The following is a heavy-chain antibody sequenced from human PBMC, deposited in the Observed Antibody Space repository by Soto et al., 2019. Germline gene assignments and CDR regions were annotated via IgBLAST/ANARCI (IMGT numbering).Heavy chain of an antibody. V-gene: IGHV4-59*05. D-gene: IGHD4-17*01. CDR1: GGSISSYY. CDR3: ARHPAVTTLKRKGGIHYYFDY. Sequence: SETRSLTCTVSGGSISSYYWSWIRQPPGKGLEWIGSIYYSGSTYYNPSLKSRVTISVDTSKNQFSLKLSSVTAADTAVYYCARHPAVTTLKRKGGIHYYFDYWGQGTLVTVSS. CDR2: IYYSGST. J-gene: IGHJ4*02.